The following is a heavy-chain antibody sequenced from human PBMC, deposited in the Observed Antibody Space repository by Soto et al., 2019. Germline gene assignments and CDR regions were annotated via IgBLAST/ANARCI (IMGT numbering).Heavy chain of an antibody. D-gene: IGHD3-9*01. J-gene: IGHJ4*02. CDR2: ISAYNGNT. CDR3: ARRSYDILTGPTFDY. V-gene: IGHV1-18*01. Sequence: GASVKVSCKASGYTFTSYGISWVRQAPGQGLEWMGWISAYNGNTNYAQKLQGRVTMTTDTSTSTAYMELRSLRSDDTAVYYCARRSYDILTGPTFDYWGQGTLVTVSS. CDR1: GYTFTSYG.